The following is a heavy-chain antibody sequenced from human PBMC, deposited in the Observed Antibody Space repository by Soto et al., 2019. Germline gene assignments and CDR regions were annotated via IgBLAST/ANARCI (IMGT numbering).Heavy chain of an antibody. Sequence: VQLLESGGGLVQPGGSLRLSCAASGFTFTTYAMSWVRQAPGKGLEWVSSITGSGGGTYYADSVKGRFTISRDNSKNTLYLQMNSLRAEDTALYYCAKGCLTVAGPSCSWGKGALVTVSS. CDR1: GFTFTTYA. V-gene: IGHV3-23*01. J-gene: IGHJ4*02. CDR3: AKGCLTVAGPSCS. D-gene: IGHD6-19*01. CDR2: ITGSGGGT.